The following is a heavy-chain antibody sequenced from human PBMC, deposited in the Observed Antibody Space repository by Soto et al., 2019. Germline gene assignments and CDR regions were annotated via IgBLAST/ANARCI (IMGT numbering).Heavy chain of an antibody. CDR2: ISGSGART. CDR1: GFTFDYYT. D-gene: IGHD6-13*01. CDR3: AKEGRFGSSRPVGDN. J-gene: IGHJ4*02. Sequence: EAQLLESGGGLGQPGGSLRLSCAASGFTFDYYTMNWVRQAPGKGLEWVSGISGSGARTFYSDSVKGRFTISRDNSKDTVYLQMNSLKVEDTAIYYCAKEGRFGSSRPVGDNWGQGTLVTVSS. V-gene: IGHV3-23*01.